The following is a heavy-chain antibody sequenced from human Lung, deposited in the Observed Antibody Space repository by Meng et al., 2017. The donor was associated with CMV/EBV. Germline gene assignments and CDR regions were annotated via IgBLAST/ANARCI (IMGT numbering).Heavy chain of an antibody. D-gene: IGHD3-10*01. V-gene: IGHV3-7*04. J-gene: IGHJ4*02. CDR1: GFSSSRYW. CDR2: TNEDGSKK. CDR3: GGVGIGY. Sequence: VHLVGLGGALFLPGASLRLSCAASGFSSSRYWMTWYRQAPGKGLEWVANTNEDGSKKYYVDSVKGRFTISRDNAKNSLYLQMNSLRVEDTAIYYCGGVGIGYWGQGTLVTVSS.